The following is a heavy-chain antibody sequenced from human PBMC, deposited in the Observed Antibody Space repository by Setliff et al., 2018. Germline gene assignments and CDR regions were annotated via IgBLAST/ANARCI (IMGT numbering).Heavy chain of an antibody. D-gene: IGHD6-13*01. Sequence: LRLSCAASGFTFSRYWMSWVRQAPGKGLEWVANINQDGSEKYYVDSVKGRFTISRDNAKNSLYLQINSLRAEDTTVYYCARARGSSRWYPFDYWGQGTLVTISS. J-gene: IGHJ4*02. CDR3: ARARGSSRWYPFDY. CDR1: GFTFSRYW. V-gene: IGHV3-7*01. CDR2: INQDGSEK.